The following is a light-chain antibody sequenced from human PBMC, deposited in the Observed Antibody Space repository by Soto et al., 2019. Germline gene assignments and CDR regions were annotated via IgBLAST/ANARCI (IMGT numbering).Light chain of an antibody. CDR2: MSD. J-gene: IGLJ2*01. CDR1: TANIGNNY. Sequence: QSVLTQPPSASETPGQRVTISCSGSTANIGNNYVYWYQQLPGTAPQLLIHMSDQRASGVPDRVSGSKSGTSASLAISGLRSEDEAQDYCASLDDSLSGVVFGGGTKLTVL. V-gene: IGLV1-47*01. CDR3: ASLDDSLSGVV.